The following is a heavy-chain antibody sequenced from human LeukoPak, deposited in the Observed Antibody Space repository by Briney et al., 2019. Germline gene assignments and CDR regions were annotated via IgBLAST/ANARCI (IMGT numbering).Heavy chain of an antibody. V-gene: IGHV3-21*01. D-gene: IGHD6-6*01. CDR2: ISSSSSYI. CDR3: ARDISYSRSSPYYFDY. J-gene: IGHJ4*02. Sequence: GGSLRLSCAASGFTFSDYYMNWVRQAPGEGLEWVSSISSSSSYIYYADSVKGRFTISRDNAKNSLYLQMNSLRAEDTAVYYCARDISYSRSSPYYFDYWGQGTLVTVSS. CDR1: GFTFSDYY.